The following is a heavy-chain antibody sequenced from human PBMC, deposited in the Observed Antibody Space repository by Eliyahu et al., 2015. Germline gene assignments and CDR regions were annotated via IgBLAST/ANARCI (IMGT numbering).Heavy chain of an antibody. CDR3: AAQIFAAAPLDY. V-gene: IGHV1-18*04. D-gene: IGHD6-13*01. Sequence: QVQLVQSGVELKKPGASVKVSCTFSSXXLSGYGIXWXRQARGQGLQWMGWISTRTGDTIYAEKVEGRISMTTDTSTRTVYMELRRLRSDDTAIYYCAAQIFAAAPLDYWGQGTAVTVSS. CDR2: ISTRTGDT. CDR1: SXXLSGYG. J-gene: IGHJ4*02.